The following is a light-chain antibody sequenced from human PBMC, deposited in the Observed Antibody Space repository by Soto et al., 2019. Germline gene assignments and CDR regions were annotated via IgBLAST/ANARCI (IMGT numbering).Light chain of an antibody. J-gene: IGKJ1*01. CDR1: QSIAGY. Sequence: DIQMTQSPSSLSASVGDRVTITCRASQSIAGYLSWYQQKPGKAPKPLIYDASSLESGVPQRFSGSGSGTEFTLTISSLQTDDFSTYYCQQYHSYWTFGQGTKVE. CDR3: QQYHSYWT. CDR2: DAS. V-gene: IGKV1-5*01.